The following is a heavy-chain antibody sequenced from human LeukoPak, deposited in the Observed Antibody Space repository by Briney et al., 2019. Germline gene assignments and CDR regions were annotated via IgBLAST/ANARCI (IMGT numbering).Heavy chain of an antibody. CDR2: ISGSSTCI. CDR3: ARDLLGSSLDAFDI. V-gene: IGHV3-21*01. CDR1: GFTFSSYS. D-gene: IGHD3-10*01. J-gene: IGHJ3*02. Sequence: PGGSLRLSCAASGFTFSSYSMNWVRQAPGKGLEWVSSISGSSTCIYYADSVKGRFTISRDNAKNSLYLQMNSLRAEDTAVYYCARDLLGSSLDAFDIWGQGTMVTVSS.